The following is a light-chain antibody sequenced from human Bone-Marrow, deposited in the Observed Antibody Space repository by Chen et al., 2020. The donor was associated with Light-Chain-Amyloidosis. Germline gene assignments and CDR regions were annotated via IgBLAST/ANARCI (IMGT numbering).Light chain of an antibody. CDR2: EVN. Sequence: QSALPQPASVSGSPGQSITISCTGSSSDVGNYNLVSWYQQHPGKAPKPMIFEVNKRPAGVSNRFSGSKSGNTASLTISGLLAEDEADYHCGSYAGSNTVVFGGGTKLTVL. J-gene: IGLJ2*01. CDR1: SSDVGNYNL. CDR3: GSYAGSNTVV. V-gene: IGLV2-23*02.